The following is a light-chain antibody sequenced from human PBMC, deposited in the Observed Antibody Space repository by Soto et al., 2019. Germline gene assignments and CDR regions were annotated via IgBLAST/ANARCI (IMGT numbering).Light chain of an antibody. CDR1: QSVTSW. CDR3: HYYNSYPGT. V-gene: IGKV1-5*01. CDR2: DAS. Sequence: DVPMTQSPSTLSASVGDRVTITCRASQSVTSWLAWYQQKPGKAPKVLIYDASSLESGVPSRFSGSGSGTEFTLTISSLHPDDFATYYCHYYNSYPGTFGQGTKVEIK. J-gene: IGKJ1*01.